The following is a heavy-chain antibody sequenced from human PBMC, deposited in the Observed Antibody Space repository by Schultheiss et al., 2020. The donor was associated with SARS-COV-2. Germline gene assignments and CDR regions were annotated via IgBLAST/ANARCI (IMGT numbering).Heavy chain of an antibody. CDR3: AGSSSNGGDDY. V-gene: IGHV3-21*04. CDR2: ISSSSSYI. CDR1: GFTFSSYA. Sequence: GGSLRLSCAASGFTFSSYAMSWVRQAPGKGLEWVSSISSSSSYIYYADSVKGRFTISRDNAKNSLYLQMNSLRAEDTAVYYCAGSSSNGGDDYWGQGTLVTVSS. J-gene: IGHJ4*02. D-gene: IGHD6-6*01.